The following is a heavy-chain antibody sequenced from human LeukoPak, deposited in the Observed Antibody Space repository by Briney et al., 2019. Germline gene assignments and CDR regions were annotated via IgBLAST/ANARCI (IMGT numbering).Heavy chain of an antibody. Sequence: PGGSLRLSCAASGFIFSGHNMNWVRQAPGKGLEWVSATSSSDAGTYHADSVRGRFTISRDNSKDTLYLQMNSLRVEDAAVYYCARAPVTSCRGAYCYPFDYWGQGTLVTVSS. CDR1: GFIFSGHN. V-gene: IGHV3-23*01. D-gene: IGHD2-21*01. CDR2: TSSSDAGT. J-gene: IGHJ4*02. CDR3: ARAPVTSCRGAYCYPFDY.